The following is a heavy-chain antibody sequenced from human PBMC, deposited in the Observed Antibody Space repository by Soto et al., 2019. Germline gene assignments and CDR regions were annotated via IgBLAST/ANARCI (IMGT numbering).Heavy chain of an antibody. J-gene: IGHJ4*02. CDR3: ARGSDSSSWHGIFDY. Sequence: QVQLQESGPGLVKPSQTLSLTCTVSGGSISTGGYYWSWIRQHPGKGLEWIGYIYYSGSTYYNPSLQSRVTVSVDTSKDQFSLKLSSLTAADTAVYYCARGSDSSSWHGIFDYWGQGTLVTVSS. CDR1: GGSISTGGYY. D-gene: IGHD6-13*01. V-gene: IGHV4-31*03. CDR2: IYYSGST.